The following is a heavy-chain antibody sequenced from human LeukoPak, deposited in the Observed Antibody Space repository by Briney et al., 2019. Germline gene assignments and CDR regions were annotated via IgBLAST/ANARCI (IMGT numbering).Heavy chain of an antibody. J-gene: IGHJ4*02. CDR2: INTNTGNP. Sequence: ASVNVSCTASGYTFTSYAMTWVRRSPGQGLKWMGWINTNTGNPTYAQGFTGRVVFSFDTSVSTAYLQISSLKAEDTAVYYCARDIEGIAGGERDYWGQGTLVTVSS. CDR3: ARDIEGIAGGERDY. V-gene: IGHV7-4-1*02. CDR1: GYTFTSYA. D-gene: IGHD6-13*01.